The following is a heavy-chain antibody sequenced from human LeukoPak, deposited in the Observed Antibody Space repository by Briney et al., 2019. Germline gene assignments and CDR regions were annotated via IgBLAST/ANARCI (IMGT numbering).Heavy chain of an antibody. D-gene: IGHD3-22*01. CDR3: ARERDYDSSGLDY. CDR1: GYTFTGYY. V-gene: IGHV1-2*04. Sequence: ASVKVSCKASGYTFTGYYMHWVRQAPGQGLEWMGWINPNSGGTNYAQKFQGWVTMTRDTSISTAYMELGRLRSDDTAVYYCARERDYDSSGLDYWGQGTLVTVSS. CDR2: INPNSGGT. J-gene: IGHJ4*02.